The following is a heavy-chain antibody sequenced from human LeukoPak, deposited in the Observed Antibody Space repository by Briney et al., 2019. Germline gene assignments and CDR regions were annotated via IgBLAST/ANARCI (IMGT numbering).Heavy chain of an antibody. J-gene: IGHJ4*02. CDR3: ARVNPIQLWLYFDY. CDR2: INPSGGST. CDR1: GYTFTIYY. Sequence: ASVNVSCTASGYTFTIYYMHWVRQAPAQGLEWMGIINPSGGSTSYAQKFQGRVTMTRDTSTSTVYMELSSLRSEDTAVYYCARVNPIQLWLYFDYWGQGTLVTVSS. V-gene: IGHV1-46*01. D-gene: IGHD5-18*01.